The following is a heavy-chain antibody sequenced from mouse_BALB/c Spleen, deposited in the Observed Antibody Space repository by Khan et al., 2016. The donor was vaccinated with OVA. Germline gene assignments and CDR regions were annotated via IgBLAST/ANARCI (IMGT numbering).Heavy chain of an antibody. V-gene: IGHV3-2*02. CDR2: ISYSGST. CDR3: ARGNYYGYAMDY. J-gene: IGHJ4*01. Sequence: EVQLQESGPGLVKPSQSLSLTCTVTGYSITSNYAWNWIRQFPGNKVEWMGYISYSGSTSYNPSLKSRISITRDTSKNQFFLQLSSVTTEDTATYYCARGNYYGYAMDYWGQGTSVTVSS. D-gene: IGHD1-1*01. CDR1: GYSITSNYA.